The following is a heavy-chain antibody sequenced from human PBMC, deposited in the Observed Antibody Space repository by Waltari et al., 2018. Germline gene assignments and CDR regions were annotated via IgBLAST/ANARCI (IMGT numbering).Heavy chain of an antibody. CDR2: IWYDGSNK. J-gene: IGHJ4*02. D-gene: IGHD2-2*01. CDR3: AKGSVRRNYFDY. CDR1: GFTFSSYG. V-gene: IGHV3-33*06. Sequence: QVQLVESGGGVVQPGRSLRLSCAASGFTFSSYGMHWVRQAPGKGLEWVAVIWYDGSNKYYADSVKGRFTISRDNSKNTLYLQMNSLRAEDTAVYYCAKGSVRRNYFDYWGQGTLVTVSS.